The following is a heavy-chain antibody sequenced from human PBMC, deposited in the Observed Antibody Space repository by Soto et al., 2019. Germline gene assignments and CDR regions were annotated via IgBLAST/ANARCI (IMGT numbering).Heavy chain of an antibody. Sequence: GGSLRLSCAASGFTFSNYWMHWVRQAPGKGLVWVSRINSDGSSTSYADSVKGRFTISRDNAKNTLYLQMNSLRAEDTAVYYCARCSGGTCYRGGDYWGQGTLVTVSS. CDR3: ARCSGGTCYRGGDY. J-gene: IGHJ4*02. D-gene: IGHD2-15*01. CDR1: GFTFSNYW. V-gene: IGHV3-74*01. CDR2: INSDGSST.